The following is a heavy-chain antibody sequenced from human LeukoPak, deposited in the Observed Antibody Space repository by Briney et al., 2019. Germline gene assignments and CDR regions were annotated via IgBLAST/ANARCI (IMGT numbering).Heavy chain of an antibody. CDR3: TRDALTTVTTEFDY. CDR2: IRSKAYGGTT. CDR1: GFTFGDYA. V-gene: IGHV3-49*03. J-gene: IGHJ4*02. Sequence: GGSPRLSCTASGFTFGDYAMSWFRQAPGKGLEWVGFIRSKAYGGTTEYAASVKGRFTISRDDSKSIAYLQMNSLKTEDTAVYYCTRDALTTVTTEFDYWGQGTLVTVSS. D-gene: IGHD4-17*01.